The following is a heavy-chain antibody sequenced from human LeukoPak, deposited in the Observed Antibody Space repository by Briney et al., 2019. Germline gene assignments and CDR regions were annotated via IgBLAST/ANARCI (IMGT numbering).Heavy chain of an antibody. CDR2: ISGSGGST. D-gene: IGHD3-10*01. CDR3: AKCFGLWFGELFSFDY. J-gene: IGHJ4*02. CDR1: GFTFSSYA. V-gene: IGHV3-23*01. Sequence: GGSLRLSCAASGFTFSSYAMSWVRQAPGKGLEWVSAISGSGGSTYYADSVRGRFTISRDNSKNTLYLQMNSLRAEDTAVYYCAKCFGLWFGELFSFDYWGQGTLVTVSS.